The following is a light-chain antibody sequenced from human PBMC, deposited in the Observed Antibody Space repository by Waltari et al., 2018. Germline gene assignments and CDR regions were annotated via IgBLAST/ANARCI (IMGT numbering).Light chain of an antibody. CDR1: NIGVTS. CDR2: DDS. V-gene: IGLV3-21*04. J-gene: IGLJ2*01. CDR3: QVWDSNTDHVI. Sequence: SSVLTQPPSVSLAPGKTASTTCGGNNIGVTSVHWYQQRPGQAPVLVIYDDSARPSGIPERFSGSNSGNTATLTISRVEAGDGADYYCQVWDSNTDHVIFGGGTKLTVL.